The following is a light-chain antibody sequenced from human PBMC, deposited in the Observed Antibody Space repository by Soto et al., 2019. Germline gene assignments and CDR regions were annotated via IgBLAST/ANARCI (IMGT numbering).Light chain of an antibody. CDR2: EVG. Sequence: QSALTQPASVSGSPGQSITISCTGTSSDVGGYNYVSWYQQYPGKAPKLMIYEVGNRPSGVSNRFSGSKSGNTAALTISGLQSADEADYYCSSYTSSSTVVFGTGTKLTVL. CDR3: SSYTSSSTVV. V-gene: IGLV2-14*01. J-gene: IGLJ1*01. CDR1: SSDVGGYNY.